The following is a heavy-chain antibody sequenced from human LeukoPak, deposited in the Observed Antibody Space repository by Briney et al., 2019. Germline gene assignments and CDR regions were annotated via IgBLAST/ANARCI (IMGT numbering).Heavy chain of an antibody. V-gene: IGHV3-73*01. Sequence: GGSLRLSCAASGFTFSGSAMRWVRQASGKGLEWVGRIRSKANSYATAYAASVKGRFTISRDDSKNTAYLQMNSLKTEDTAVYYCTRHSDSSIWGQGTLVTVSS. CDR3: TRHSDSSI. J-gene: IGHJ4*02. D-gene: IGHD3-22*01. CDR1: GFTFSGSA. CDR2: IRSKANSYAT.